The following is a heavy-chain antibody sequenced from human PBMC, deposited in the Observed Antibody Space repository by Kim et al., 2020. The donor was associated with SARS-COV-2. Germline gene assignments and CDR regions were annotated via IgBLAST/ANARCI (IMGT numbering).Heavy chain of an antibody. D-gene: IGHD6-13*01. CDR3: ARTPYSCSWYWFDT. J-gene: IGHJ5*02. CDR1: GYSISSTNW. Sequence: SETLSLTCAVSGYSISSTNWCCWIRQPPGKRLEWIGFIYYSGSTYNNPSLESRVTMSVDTSKSQFSLKLRSVTAVDTAVYYCARTPYSCSWYWFDTWGQGTLVTVSS. V-gene: IGHV4-28*01. CDR2: IYYSGST.